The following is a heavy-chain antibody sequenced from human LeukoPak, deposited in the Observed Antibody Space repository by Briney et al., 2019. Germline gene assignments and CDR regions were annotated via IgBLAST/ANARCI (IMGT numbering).Heavy chain of an antibody. V-gene: IGHV3-21*01. J-gene: IGHJ3*02. CDR2: ISSSSSYI. CDR3: ARVLRFLEWLSFDAFDI. Sequence: GGSLRLSCAASGFTFSSYSMNWVRQAPGKGLEWVSSISSSSSYIYYADSVKGRFTISRDNAKNSLYLQMNSLRAEDTAVYYCARVLRFLEWLSFDAFDIWAKGQWSPSLQ. D-gene: IGHD3-3*01. CDR1: GFTFSSYS.